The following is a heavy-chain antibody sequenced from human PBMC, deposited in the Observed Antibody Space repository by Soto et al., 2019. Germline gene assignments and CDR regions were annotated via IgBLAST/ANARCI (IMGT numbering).Heavy chain of an antibody. CDR1: GFPFSGYG. CDR3: ARGTGLWFGEFSEGGDY. Sequence: QVQLVESGGGVVQPGRSLRLSCAASGFPFSGYGMHWVRQAPGKGLEWVAVIWYDGSNKYYADSVKGRFTISRDNSKTTLYLQMNSLRAEDTAVYYCARGTGLWFGEFSEGGDYWGQGTLVTVSS. CDR2: IWYDGSNK. V-gene: IGHV3-33*01. D-gene: IGHD3-10*01. J-gene: IGHJ4*02.